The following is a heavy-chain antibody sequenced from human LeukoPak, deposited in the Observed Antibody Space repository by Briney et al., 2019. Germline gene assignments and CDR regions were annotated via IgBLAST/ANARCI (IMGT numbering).Heavy chain of an antibody. V-gene: IGHV3-23*05. Sequence: PGGSLRLSCVASGFTFSDYAMNWVRQAPGKGLEWVSTFKTKYNQVYYAESVRGRFTISTDNSNNTVYLQMNSLRAEDTALYYCARSVLDYARFDYWGQGALVTVSS. CDR3: ARSVLDYARFDY. J-gene: IGHJ4*02. CDR2: FKTKYNQV. D-gene: IGHD4-17*01. CDR1: GFTFSDYA.